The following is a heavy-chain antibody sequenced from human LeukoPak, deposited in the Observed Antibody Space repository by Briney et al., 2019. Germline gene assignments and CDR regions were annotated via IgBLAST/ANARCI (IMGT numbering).Heavy chain of an antibody. V-gene: IGHV1-69*06. CDR2: IIPIFGTA. Sequence: ASVKVSCEASGGTFSSYAISWVRQAPGQGLEWMGGIIPIFGTANYAQKFRGRVTITADKSTSTAYMELSSLRSEDTAVYYCARSLITMVRGVIISAIDYWGQGTLVTVSS. CDR1: GGTFSSYA. D-gene: IGHD3-10*01. J-gene: IGHJ4*02. CDR3: ARSLITMVRGVIISAIDY.